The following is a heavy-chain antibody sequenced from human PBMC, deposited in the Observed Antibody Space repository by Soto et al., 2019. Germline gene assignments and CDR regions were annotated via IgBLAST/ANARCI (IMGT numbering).Heavy chain of an antibody. D-gene: IGHD1-20*01. J-gene: IGHJ4*02. CDR3: ARQEDVTGTVDYSYGY. V-gene: IGHV1-2*02. CDR2: IFPNSGAT. Sequence: ASVKVSCKASGYVFTGFYLHWVRQAPGQGLEWMGWIFPNSGATNYAQKFQGRVTLTRDTSLSTGYMDLTRLTSDDTAMYYCARQEDVTGTVDYSYGYWGQGTLVTVSS. CDR1: GYVFTGFY.